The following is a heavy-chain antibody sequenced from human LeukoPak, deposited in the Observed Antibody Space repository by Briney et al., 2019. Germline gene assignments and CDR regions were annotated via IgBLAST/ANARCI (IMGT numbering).Heavy chain of an antibody. CDR3: ARGSYRPDY. CDR2: ISSSGSTI. CDR1: GFTFSSYE. J-gene: IGHJ4*02. Sequence: GGSLRLSCAASGFTFSSYEMNWVRQAPGKGLEGVSYISSSGSTIYYADSVKGRFTISRDNAKNSLYLQMNSLRAEDTAVYYCARGSYRPDYWGQGTLVTVSS. D-gene: IGHD1-26*01. V-gene: IGHV3-48*03.